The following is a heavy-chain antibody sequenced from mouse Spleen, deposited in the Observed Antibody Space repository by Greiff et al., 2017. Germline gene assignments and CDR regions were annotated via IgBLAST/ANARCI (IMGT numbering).Heavy chain of an antibody. CDR2: IDPSDSYT. J-gene: IGHJ3*01. CDR1: GYTFTSYW. V-gene: IGHV1-59*01. CDR3: ARTGTRAY. Sequence: LQESGAELVRPGTSVKLSCKASGYTFTSYWMHWVKQRPGQGLEWIGVIDPSDSYTNYNQKFKGKATLTVDTSSSTAYMQLSSLTSEDSAVYYCARTGTRAYWGQGTLVTVSA. D-gene: IGHD4-1*01.